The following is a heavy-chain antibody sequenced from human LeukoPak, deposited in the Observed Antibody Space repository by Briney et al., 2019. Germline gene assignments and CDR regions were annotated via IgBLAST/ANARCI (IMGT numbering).Heavy chain of an antibody. CDR2: INPSGGST. CDR1: GYTFTSYY. D-gene: IGHD1-1*01. V-gene: IGHV1-46*01. J-gene: IGHJ4*02. CDR3: ARVYSWKDY. Sequence: GASVKVSCKASGYTFTSYYMHWVRQAPGQGLEWMGIINPSGGSTSYAQKFQGRVTMTRDTSISTAYMELSGLRSDDTAVYYCARVYSWKDYWGQGTLVTVSS.